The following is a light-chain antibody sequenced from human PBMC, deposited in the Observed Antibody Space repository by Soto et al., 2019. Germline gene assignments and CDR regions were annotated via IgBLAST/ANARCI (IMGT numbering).Light chain of an antibody. CDR1: QSSGSY. CDR2: AAI. J-gene: IGKJ1*01. Sequence: DIPMTQSPSSLSASVGDRVTISCRASQSSGSYLNWYQQKPGKAPKLLIYAAITLQRGVPSRFSGSGSGTDFTLTISSLQPEDFATYYCQQSYSAPGTFGQGTKVEVK. V-gene: IGKV1-39*01. CDR3: QQSYSAPGT.